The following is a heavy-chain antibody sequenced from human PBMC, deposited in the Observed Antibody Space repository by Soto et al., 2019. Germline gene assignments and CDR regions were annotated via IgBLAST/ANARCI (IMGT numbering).Heavy chain of an antibody. D-gene: IGHD4-17*01. V-gene: IGHV3-15*01. J-gene: IGHJ4*02. CDR3: TTESPYYGYYEYFFDY. Sequence: GGSLRLSCAAYGCNFSNAWMSWVRQAPGKGLEWVGRIKSKTDGGTTDYAETVKGRLTISRDESKNTLYLQMNSLKTEVTAVYYCTTESPYYGYYEYFFDYWGQGTLVTVSS. CDR1: GCNFSNAW. CDR2: IKSKTDGGTT.